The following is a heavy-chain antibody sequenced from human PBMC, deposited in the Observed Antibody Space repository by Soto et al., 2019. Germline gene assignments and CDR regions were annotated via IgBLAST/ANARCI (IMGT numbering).Heavy chain of an antibody. CDR2: ISDVGGNT. CDR1: GFTFSSYG. D-gene: IGHD6-6*01. Sequence: EVHLLESGGGLVQPGGSLRLSCAASGFTFSSYGMNWVRQAPGKGLEWVASISDVGGNTYYADSVKGRFTISRDNSKNTLFLQMNSLTAADTAVYYCAKRVEYSSSTHYFDYWGQGTLVTVSS. CDR3: AKRVEYSSSTHYFDY. V-gene: IGHV3-23*01. J-gene: IGHJ4*02.